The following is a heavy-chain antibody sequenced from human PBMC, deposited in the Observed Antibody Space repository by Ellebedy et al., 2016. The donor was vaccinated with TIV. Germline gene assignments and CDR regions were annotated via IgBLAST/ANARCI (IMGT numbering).Heavy chain of an antibody. V-gene: IGHV3-23*01. Sequence: PGGSLRLSCAASGFTFSSFAMHWVRQAPGKGLEWLSVISGGGGSTYHADSVKGRFTITKDNSKNTQYLQMNSLRAEDTAVYYCASLGVRYCSGGSCYEASDYWGQGTLVTVSS. D-gene: IGHD2-15*01. J-gene: IGHJ4*02. CDR1: GFTFSSFA. CDR3: ASLGVRYCSGGSCYEASDY. CDR2: ISGGGGST.